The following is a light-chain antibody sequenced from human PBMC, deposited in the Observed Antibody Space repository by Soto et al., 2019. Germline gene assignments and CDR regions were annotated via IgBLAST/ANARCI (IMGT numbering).Light chain of an antibody. CDR2: GNS. CDR1: SSNIGADYD. CDR3: QSYDSSLSVV. Sequence: QSVLTQPPSVSGSPGQRVTISCTGSSSNIGADYDVHWYQQLPGTAPKLLIYGNSNRPSGVPDRFSGSNSGTSASLAITGLQAEDEADYYCQSYDSSLSVVFGGGTKLTVL. J-gene: IGLJ2*01. V-gene: IGLV1-40*01.